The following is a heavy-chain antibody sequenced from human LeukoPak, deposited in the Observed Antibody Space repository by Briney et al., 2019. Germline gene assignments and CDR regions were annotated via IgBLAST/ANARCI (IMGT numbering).Heavy chain of an antibody. CDR1: GGSISSSSYY. CDR3: ARDLRQWLVRGIFDY. Sequence: RTSETLSLTCTVSGGSISSSSYYWGWIRQPPGKGLEWIGSIYYSGSTYYNPSLKSRVTISVDTSKNQFSLKLSSVTAADTAVYYCARDLRQWLVRGIFDYWGQGTLVTVSS. CDR2: IYYSGST. V-gene: IGHV4-39*07. J-gene: IGHJ4*02. D-gene: IGHD6-19*01.